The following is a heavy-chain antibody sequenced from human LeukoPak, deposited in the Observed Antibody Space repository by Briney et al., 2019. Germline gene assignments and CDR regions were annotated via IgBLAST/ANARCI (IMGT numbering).Heavy chain of an antibody. CDR3: ARNYDSGRKNWFDP. D-gene: IGHD3-10*01. CDR1: GYTFTSYA. Sequence: ASVKVSCKASGYTFTSYAMNWVRQAPGQGLEWMGWINTNTGNPTYAQGFTGRFVFSLDTSVSTAYLQISSLKAEDTAVYYCARNYDSGRKNWFDPWGQGTLVTVSS. J-gene: IGHJ5*02. CDR2: INTNTGNP. V-gene: IGHV7-4-1*02.